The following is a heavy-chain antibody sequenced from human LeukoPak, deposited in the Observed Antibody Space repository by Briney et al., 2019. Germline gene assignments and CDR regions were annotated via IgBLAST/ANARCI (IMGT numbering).Heavy chain of an antibody. CDR1: GFTFSSYW. Sequence: GGSLRLSCAASGFTFSSYWMTWVRQAPGKGLEWVANIKQDASEGYYVDSVKGRFTISRNNAKNSLYLQMNSLRVEDTAVYYCSRDSGLYGSGSYSGYWGQGTLVTVSS. J-gene: IGHJ4*02. CDR3: SRDSGLYGSGSYSGY. D-gene: IGHD3-10*01. V-gene: IGHV3-7*01. CDR2: IKQDASEG.